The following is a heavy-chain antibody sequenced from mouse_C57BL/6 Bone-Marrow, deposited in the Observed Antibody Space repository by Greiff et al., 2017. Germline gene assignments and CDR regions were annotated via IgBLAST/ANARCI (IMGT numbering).Heavy chain of an antibody. D-gene: IGHD4-1*01. Sequence: QVQLKESGAELVKPGASVKLSCKASGYTFTEYTIHWVKQRSGQGLEWIGWLYPGSGSIKYNEKVKDKATLTADKSYSTVSMELSRLTSEDSAVYFCARHEENWVPWFAYWGQGTLVTVSA. CDR2: LYPGSGSI. J-gene: IGHJ3*01. CDR3: ARHEENWVPWFAY. CDR1: GYTFTEYT. V-gene: IGHV1-62-2*01.